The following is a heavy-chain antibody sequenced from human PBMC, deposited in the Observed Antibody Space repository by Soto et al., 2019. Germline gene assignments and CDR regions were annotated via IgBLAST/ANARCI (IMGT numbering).Heavy chain of an antibody. CDR3: ASSTVVVVPAAMLAVDYYYYGMDV. J-gene: IGHJ6*02. CDR2: IYHSGST. CDR1: GGSISSSNW. V-gene: IGHV4-4*02. Sequence: VQLQESGPGLVKPSGTLSLTCAVSGGSISSSNWWSWVRQPPGKGLEWIGEIYHSGSTNYNPSLKSRVTISVDKSKNQFSLKLSSVTAADTAVYYCASSTVVVVPAAMLAVDYYYYGMDVWGQGTTVTVSS. D-gene: IGHD2-2*01.